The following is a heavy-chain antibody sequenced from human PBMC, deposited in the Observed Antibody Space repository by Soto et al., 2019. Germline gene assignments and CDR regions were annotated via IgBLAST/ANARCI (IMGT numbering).Heavy chain of an antibody. J-gene: IGHJ3*01. CDR3: ERLRGVVIPDASPDGFDL. V-gene: IGHV1-18*01. Sequence: QVQLVQSGTELKKPGASVKVSCKASGYTFTKYGINWVRQAPGQGLEWMGWISGFNGHTDYAPNFRGRVAMTTDPSTSTVYMELTTLRSADTAMYYCERLRGVVIPDASPDGFDLWGQGTMVTVSS. CDR1: GYTFTKYG. CDR2: ISGFNGHT. D-gene: IGHD2-2*01.